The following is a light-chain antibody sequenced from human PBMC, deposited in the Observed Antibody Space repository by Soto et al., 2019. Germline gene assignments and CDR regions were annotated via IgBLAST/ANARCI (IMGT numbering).Light chain of an antibody. J-gene: IGKJ3*01. CDR3: QQSYSTLT. V-gene: IGKV1-39*01. Sequence: DIQMTQSPSSLSASVGDRVTITCRASQSISSYLNWYQQKPGKAPKLLIYGASSLQSGVPSRFSGSGSATDFTLTISSLQPEDFATYFCQQSYSTLTFGPGTKVDIK. CDR2: GAS. CDR1: QSISSY.